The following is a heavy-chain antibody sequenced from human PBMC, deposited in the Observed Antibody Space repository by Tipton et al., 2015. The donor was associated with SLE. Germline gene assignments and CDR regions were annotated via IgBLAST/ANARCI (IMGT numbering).Heavy chain of an antibody. V-gene: IGHV3-53*05. D-gene: IGHD2-21*02. CDR3: AKDKYGDFPGWVDY. CDR2: IYGGGSA. CDR1: GFTLSDYW. J-gene: IGHJ4*02. Sequence: SLRLSCVVSGFTLSDYWMHWVRQAPGKGPVWVSVIYGGGSAYYAYSVKGRFTISRDTSKNTLYLQMKSLRAEDTALYYCAKDKYGDFPGWVDYWGQGAPVAVSS.